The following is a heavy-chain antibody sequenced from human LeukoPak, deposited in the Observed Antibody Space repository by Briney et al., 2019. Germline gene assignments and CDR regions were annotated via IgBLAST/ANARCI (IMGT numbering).Heavy chain of an antibody. CDR1: GDSVSSNSAA. V-gene: IGHV6-1*01. J-gene: IGHJ4*02. CDR2: TYYRSKWYN. Sequence: SQTLSLTCAISGDSVSSNSAAWNWIRQSPSRGLEWLGRTYYRSKWYNDYAVSVKSRITINPDTSKNQFSLQLNSVTPEDTAVYYCARGSGSGSYYNFLGNHFDYWGQGTLVTVSS. CDR3: ARGSGSGSYYNFLGNHFDY. D-gene: IGHD3-10*01.